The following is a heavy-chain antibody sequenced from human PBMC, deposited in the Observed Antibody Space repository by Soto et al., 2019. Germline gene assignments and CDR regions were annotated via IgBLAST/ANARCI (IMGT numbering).Heavy chain of an antibody. CDR1: GYSFTSYW. D-gene: IGHD6-13*01. CDR3: ARHAAAPRGWFDP. J-gene: IGHJ5*02. CDR2: IDPSDSYT. V-gene: IGHV5-10-1*01. Sequence: GESLKISCKGSGYSFTSYWISWVRQMPGKGLEWMGRIDPSDSYTNYSPSFQGHVTISADESISTAYLQWSSLKASDTAMYYCARHAAAPRGWFDPWGQGTLVTVSS.